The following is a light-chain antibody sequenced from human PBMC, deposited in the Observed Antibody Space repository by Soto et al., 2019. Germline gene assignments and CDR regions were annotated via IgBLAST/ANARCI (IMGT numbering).Light chain of an antibody. CDR2: AAY. Sequence: EIVFTQSPGTLSLSPGERATLSCRASQSVTSTYLAWYQQRPGQSPRLLIFAAYSRAAGVPDRFSGSGPGTDFTLTISRLEPEDFAVYYCQQYGSSPRKFGQGTKVDIK. CDR1: QSVTSTY. V-gene: IGKV3-20*01. J-gene: IGKJ1*01. CDR3: QQYGSSPRK.